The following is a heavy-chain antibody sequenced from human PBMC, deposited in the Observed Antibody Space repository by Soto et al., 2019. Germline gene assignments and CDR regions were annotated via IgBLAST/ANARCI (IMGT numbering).Heavy chain of an antibody. V-gene: IGHV4-30-4*08. D-gene: IGHD3-10*01. CDR2: IFYSGST. J-gene: IGHJ4*02. CDR3: ARDYYGSGSYYKSY. CDR1: GGSISSGGYY. Sequence: SETLSLTCTVSGGSISSGGYYWYWIRQPPGKGLEWIGYIFYSGSTYYNPSLKSRVTMSVDTSKNQFSLKLSSVTAADTAVYYCARDYYGSGSYYKSYWGQGTLVTVSS.